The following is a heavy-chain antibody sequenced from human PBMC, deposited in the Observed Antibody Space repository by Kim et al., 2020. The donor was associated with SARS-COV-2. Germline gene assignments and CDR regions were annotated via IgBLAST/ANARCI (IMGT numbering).Heavy chain of an antibody. Sequence: GGSLRLSCAASGFTFSDYGMHWVRQAPGKGLEWVALIWYDATNKYYADSVKGRFTISRDNSKNTLYLQMNSLRAEDAAVYYCAREGLGVNGMDVWGQGTTVTVSS. D-gene: IGHD3-16*01. CDR1: GFTFSDYG. J-gene: IGHJ6*02. V-gene: IGHV3-33*01. CDR3: AREGLGVNGMDV. CDR2: IWYDATNK.